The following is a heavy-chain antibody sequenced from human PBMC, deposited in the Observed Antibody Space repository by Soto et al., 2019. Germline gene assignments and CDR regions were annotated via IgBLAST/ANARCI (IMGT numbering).Heavy chain of an antibody. CDR2: ISGSGGRT. CDR1: GFTFSSYA. D-gene: IGHD6-19*01. Sequence: GGSLRLSCAASGFTFSSYAMSWVRQAPGKGLEWVSAISGSGGRTYYADSVKGRFTISRDNSKNTLYLQMNSLRAEDTAVYYCAKDQDTSGWPSNFDYWGQGTLVTVSS. J-gene: IGHJ4*02. V-gene: IGHV3-23*01. CDR3: AKDQDTSGWPSNFDY.